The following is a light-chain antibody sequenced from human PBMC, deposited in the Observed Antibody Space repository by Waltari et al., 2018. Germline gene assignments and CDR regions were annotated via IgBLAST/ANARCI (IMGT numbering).Light chain of an antibody. J-gene: IGLJ2*01. CDR1: SSDVGGSNY. V-gene: IGLV2-8*01. CDR2: EVS. Sequence: QSALTQPPSASGSPGQSVTISCTGTSSDVGGSNYVSWYQQPPGKAPKPMIYEVSKRPSGVPDRFSGSKAGNTASLTVSGLQAEDEADYYCSSYAGSKAVVGGGTKLTVL. CDR3: SSYAGSKAV.